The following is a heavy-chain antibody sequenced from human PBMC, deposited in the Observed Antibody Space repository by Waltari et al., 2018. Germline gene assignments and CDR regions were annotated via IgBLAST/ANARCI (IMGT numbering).Heavy chain of an antibody. V-gene: IGHV3-23*01. CDR3: AIRRPAFDI. J-gene: IGHJ3*02. CDR1: GFTFRSYA. Sequence: EVQLLESGGGLVQPGGSLRLSCAASGFTFRSYAMSWVRQAPGKGLWWVWAISGSGGNTYYSDSVKGRFTIARDNSKNTLYLQMNSLRAEDTAVYYCAIRRPAFDIWGQGTMVTVSS. D-gene: IGHD3-16*01. CDR2: ISGSGGNT.